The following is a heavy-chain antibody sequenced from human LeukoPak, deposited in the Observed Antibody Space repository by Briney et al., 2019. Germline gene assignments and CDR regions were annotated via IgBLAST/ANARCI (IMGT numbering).Heavy chain of an antibody. V-gene: IGHV3-21*01. CDR3: AGDSSSWYDDAFDI. CDR1: GFTFSSYS. CDR2: ISSSSSYI. D-gene: IGHD6-13*01. Sequence: GGSLGLSCAASGFTFSSYSMNWVRQAPGKGLEWVSSISSSSSYIYYADSVKGRFTISRDNAKNSLYLQMNSLRAEDTAVYYCAGDSSSWYDDAFDIWGQGTMVTVSS. J-gene: IGHJ3*02.